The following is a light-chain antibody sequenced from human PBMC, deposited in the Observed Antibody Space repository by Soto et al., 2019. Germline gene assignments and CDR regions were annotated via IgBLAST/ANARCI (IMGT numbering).Light chain of an antibody. J-gene: IGKJ1*01. CDR2: GAS. Sequence: EIVMTQSPATLSASPGERVTLSCRASQSVRSNLAWYQQKLGQAPRLLIYGASTRATGLPARFSGSGSGTEFTLTISSLQSEDFAVYYCQQYNKWLWKFGLAPKVGIK. V-gene: IGKV3-15*01. CDR3: QQYNKWLWK. CDR1: QSVRSN.